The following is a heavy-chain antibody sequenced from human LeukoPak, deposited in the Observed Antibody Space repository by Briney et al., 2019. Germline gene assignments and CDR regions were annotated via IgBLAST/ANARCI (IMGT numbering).Heavy chain of an antibody. CDR1: GGSISTGYY. J-gene: IGHJ3*02. V-gene: IGHV4-38-2*02. Sequence: PSETLSLTCTVSGGSISTGYYWDWIRQPPGKGLEWIGTFYHGGSTYYNPSLKSRVTISVDTSKNQFSLNLTSVTAADTAVYYCARDQRARIPYFDIWGQGTMVTVSS. CDR3: ARDQRARIPYFDI. CDR2: FYHGGST.